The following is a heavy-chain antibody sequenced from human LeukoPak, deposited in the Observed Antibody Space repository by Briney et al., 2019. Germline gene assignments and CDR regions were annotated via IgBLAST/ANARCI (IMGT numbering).Heavy chain of an antibody. V-gene: IGHV4-59*01. CDR3: ASGSFKGIDY. J-gene: IGHJ4*02. D-gene: IGHD1-26*01. CDR1: GGSISSYY. CDR2: IYYSGST. Sequence: SETLTLTCTVSGGSISSYYWSWIRQPPGKGPEWIGYIYYSGSTNYNPSLKSRVTISVDTSKNQFSLKLSSVTAADTAVYYCASGSFKGIDYWGQGTLVTVSS.